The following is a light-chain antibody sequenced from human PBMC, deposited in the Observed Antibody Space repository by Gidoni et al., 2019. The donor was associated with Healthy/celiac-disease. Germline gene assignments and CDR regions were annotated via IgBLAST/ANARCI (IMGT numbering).Light chain of an antibody. CDR3: QAWDSSTGV. CDR1: QLGDKY. V-gene: IGLV3-1*01. Sequence: SYELTQPPSVYVSPRQTARFTCSGDQLGDKYACWYQQQPGQSPVLVIYQDSKRPSGIPERFSGSNSGNTATLTISGTQAMDEADYYCQAWDSSTGVFGGGTKLTV. J-gene: IGLJ2*01. CDR2: QDS.